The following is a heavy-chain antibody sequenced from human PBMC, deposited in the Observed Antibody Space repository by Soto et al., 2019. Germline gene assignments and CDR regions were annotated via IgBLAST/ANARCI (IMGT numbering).Heavy chain of an antibody. Sequence: QVQLQESGPGLVKPSETLSLTCTVSGGSISSYYWCWLRQPAGKGLEWIGRIYTSVSTNYNPSLRIRFTRSVATSKNHLPMKRSTVAAADTSVYYSARDSSGGDHPTYYYYGMDVWGQGTTVTVSS. CDR3: ARDSSGGDHPTYYYYGMDV. J-gene: IGHJ6*02. D-gene: IGHD6-19*01. V-gene: IGHV4-4*07. CDR2: IYTSVST. CDR1: GGSISSYY.